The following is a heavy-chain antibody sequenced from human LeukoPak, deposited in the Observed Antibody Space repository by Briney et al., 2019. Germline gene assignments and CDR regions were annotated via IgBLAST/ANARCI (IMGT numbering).Heavy chain of an antibody. Sequence: ASVKVSCKASGYTFTSYNMHWVRQAPGQGLEWMGIINPSGGSTSYAQKFQGRVTMTRDTFTSTVYMELSSLRSEDTAVYYCARTRDDYTHADYWGQGTLVTVSS. D-gene: IGHD5-24*01. CDR1: GYTFTSYN. J-gene: IGHJ4*02. CDR3: ARTRDDYTHADY. CDR2: INPSGGST. V-gene: IGHV1-46*01.